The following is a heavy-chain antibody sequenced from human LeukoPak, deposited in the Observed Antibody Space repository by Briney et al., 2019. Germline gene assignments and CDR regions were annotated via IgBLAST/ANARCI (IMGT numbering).Heavy chain of an antibody. CDR2: INHSGST. J-gene: IGHJ6*04. CDR3: ARGRTIFRAVAGTNYYYYGMDV. V-gene: IGHV4-34*01. CDR1: GGSFSGYY. D-gene: IGHD6-19*01. Sequence: TSETLSLTCAVYGGSFSGYYWSWIRQPPGKGLEWIGEINHSGSTNYNPSLKSRVTISVDTSKNQFSLKLSSVTAADTAVYYCARGRTIFRAVAGTNYYYYGMDVWGKGTTVTVSS.